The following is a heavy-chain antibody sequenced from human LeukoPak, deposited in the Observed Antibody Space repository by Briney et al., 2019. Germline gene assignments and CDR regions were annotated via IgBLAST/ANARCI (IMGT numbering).Heavy chain of an antibody. CDR2: ISGSGGST. V-gene: IGHV3-23*01. D-gene: IGHD6-19*01. Sequence: PGGSLRLSCAASGFTFSSYAMSWVRQAPGKGLEWVSAISGSGGSTYYADSVKGRFTISRDNSKNTLYLQMNSLRAEDTVVYYCAKDLKQWLVPPTAFDIWGQGTMVTVSS. CDR1: GFTFSSYA. J-gene: IGHJ3*02. CDR3: AKDLKQWLVPPTAFDI.